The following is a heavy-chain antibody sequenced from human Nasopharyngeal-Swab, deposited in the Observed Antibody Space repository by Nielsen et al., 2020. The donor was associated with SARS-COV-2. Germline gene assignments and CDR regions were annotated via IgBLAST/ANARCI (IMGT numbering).Heavy chain of an antibody. Sequence: ASVKVSCKASGYTFTSYGISWVRQAPGQGPEWMGWISAYNGNTNYAQKLQGRVTMTTDTSTSTAYMELRSLRSDDTAMYYCARGYFDWLYLDYWGQGTLVTVSS. CDR2: ISAYNGNT. CDR1: GYTFTSYG. J-gene: IGHJ4*02. D-gene: IGHD3-9*01. V-gene: IGHV1-18*01. CDR3: ARGYFDWLYLDY.